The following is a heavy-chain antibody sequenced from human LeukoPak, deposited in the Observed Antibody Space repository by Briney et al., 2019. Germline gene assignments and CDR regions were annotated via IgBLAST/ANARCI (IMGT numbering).Heavy chain of an antibody. CDR3: AKTSVAAAPFS. V-gene: IGHV3-23*01. CDR2: IFGGGVGT. J-gene: IGHJ5*02. CDR1: GFTFGNYA. D-gene: IGHD6-19*01. Sequence: GGSLRLSCAASGFTFGNYAMSWVRQAPGKGLEWVSVIFGGGVGTYYADSVRGRFTISRDNSKNTVYLQMNSLRVDDTAIYYCAKTSVAAAPFSWGQGTLVTVSS.